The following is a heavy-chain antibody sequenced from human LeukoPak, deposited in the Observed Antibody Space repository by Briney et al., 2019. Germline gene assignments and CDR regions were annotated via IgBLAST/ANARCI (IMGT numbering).Heavy chain of an antibody. Sequence: RGSLRLSCAASGFSFSSYAMSWVRQAPGKGLEWVSAISGSGGSTYYADSVKGRFPISRDNSKNTLYLQMNSLRAEDTAVYYCAKALGEYSSFDYWGQGTLVTVSS. D-gene: IGHD6-6*01. CDR3: AKALGEYSSFDY. CDR2: ISGSGGST. V-gene: IGHV3-23*01. J-gene: IGHJ4*02. CDR1: GFSFSSYA.